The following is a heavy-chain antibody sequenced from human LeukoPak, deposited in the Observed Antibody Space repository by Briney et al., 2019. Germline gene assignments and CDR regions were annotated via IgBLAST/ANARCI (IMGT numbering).Heavy chain of an antibody. Sequence: GGSLRLSCAASGVTFSNAWMSWVRQDPGKGLEWVSAISNSGDNTYYADSVKGRFTISRDNSKDTLYLQMNSLRAEDTAVYYCAKKFYHYLDVWGQGTTVTVSS. V-gene: IGHV3-23*01. J-gene: IGHJ6*02. D-gene: IGHD1-14*01. CDR1: GVTFSNAW. CDR3: AKKFYHYLDV. CDR2: ISNSGDNT.